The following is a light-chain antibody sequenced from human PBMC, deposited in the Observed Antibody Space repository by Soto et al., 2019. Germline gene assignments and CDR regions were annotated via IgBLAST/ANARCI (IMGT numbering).Light chain of an antibody. CDR2: EVS. J-gene: IGLJ3*02. Sequence: QSVLTQPPSVSGAPGQTITISCTGSSSNIGAGYDVHWYQQLPGRAPKLMIYEVSNRPSGVSNRFSGSKSGNTASLTISGLQAEDEAVYYCSSFTSTATWVFGGGTKLTVL. CDR3: SSFTSTATWV. CDR1: SSNIGAGYD. V-gene: IGLV1-40*01.